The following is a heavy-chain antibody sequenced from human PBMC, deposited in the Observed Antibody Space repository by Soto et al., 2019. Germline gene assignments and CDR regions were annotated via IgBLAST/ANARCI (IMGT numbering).Heavy chain of an antibody. V-gene: IGHV3-23*01. CDR2: VSASGDNT. CDR3: AKDAYCSGGRCYYEMPLDY. CDR1: GFTFSNFA. J-gene: IGHJ4*02. D-gene: IGHD2-15*01. Sequence: EVQLLESGGGLEQPGGSLRLSCAASGFTFSNFAMSWVRQATGKGLEWVSAVSASGDNTYYADSVKGRFTISRDKSKNMMYLQMNSLRVEDTAVYYCAKDAYCSGGRCYYEMPLDYWGQGILVIVSS.